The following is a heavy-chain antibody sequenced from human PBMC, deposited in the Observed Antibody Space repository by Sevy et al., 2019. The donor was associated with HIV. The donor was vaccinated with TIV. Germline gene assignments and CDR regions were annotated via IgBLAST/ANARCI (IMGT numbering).Heavy chain of an antibody. D-gene: IGHD5-12*01. CDR3: ARGRGGYSGYDYFDY. CDR1: GFTFSSYS. CDR2: ISSSSSYI. Sequence: GGSLRLSCAASGFTFSSYSMNWVRQAPGKGLEWVSSISSSSSYIYYADSVKGRFTISRDNAKNSLYLQMNSLRAEDTAVYYSARGRGGYSGYDYFDYWGQGTLVTLSS. J-gene: IGHJ4*02. V-gene: IGHV3-21*01.